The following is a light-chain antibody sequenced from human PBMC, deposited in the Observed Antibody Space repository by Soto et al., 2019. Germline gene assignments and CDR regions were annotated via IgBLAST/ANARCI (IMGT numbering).Light chain of an antibody. CDR3: QQRSNWPGT. CDR1: QSVSSY. Sequence: EIVLTQSPATLSLSPGERATLSCRASQSVSSYLAWYQQKPGQAPRLLIYDASNRATGIPARFSGSGSGTDFTLTISSLEPEDVAVYYCQQRSNWPGTFGQGTRLEIK. CDR2: DAS. V-gene: IGKV3-11*01. J-gene: IGKJ5*01.